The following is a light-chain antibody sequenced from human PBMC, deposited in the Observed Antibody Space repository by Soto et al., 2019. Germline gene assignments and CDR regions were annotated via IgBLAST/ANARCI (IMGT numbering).Light chain of an antibody. J-gene: IGKJ1*01. Sequence: DIQMTQSPSTLSASVGDRVTITCRASQSIKNWLAWYQQKPGEAPKLLIYKASTLESGVPSRFSGSGSGTEFTLTISCLQPDDVATYYCQQYKDYTYTFGQGTKVDIK. CDR3: QQYKDYTYT. CDR1: QSIKNW. CDR2: KAS. V-gene: IGKV1-5*03.